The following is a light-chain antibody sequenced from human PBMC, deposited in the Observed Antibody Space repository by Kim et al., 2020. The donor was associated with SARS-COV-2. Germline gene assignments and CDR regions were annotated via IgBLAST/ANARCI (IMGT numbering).Light chain of an antibody. CDR2: YDT. V-gene: IGLV3-21*04. J-gene: IGLJ2*01. CDR3: QVWDSDGDYVV. CDR1: DMGNKL. Sequence: APGRTARVSCGGDDMGNKLVRGYQQKPGQAPVLVIHYDTSRPSGIPERFSGSNSGTAATLTISRVEAGDEADYYCQVWDSDGDYVVFGGGTQLTVL.